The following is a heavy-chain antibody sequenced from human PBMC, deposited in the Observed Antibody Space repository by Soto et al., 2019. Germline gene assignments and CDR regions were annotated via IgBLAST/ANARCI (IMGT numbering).Heavy chain of an antibody. V-gene: IGHV3-9*01. CDR1: GFTFDDYA. J-gene: IGHJ6*02. D-gene: IGHD6-6*01. Sequence: QTGGSLRLSCAASGFTFDDYAMHWVRQAPGKGLEWVSGISWNSGSIGYADSVKGRFTISRDNAKNSLYLQMNSLRAEDTALYYCAKDLLQQLGHGMDVWGQGTTVTVSS. CDR3: AKDLLQQLGHGMDV. CDR2: ISWNSGSI.